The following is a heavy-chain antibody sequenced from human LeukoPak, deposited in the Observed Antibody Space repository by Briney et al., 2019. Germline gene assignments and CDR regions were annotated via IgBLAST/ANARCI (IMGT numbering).Heavy chain of an antibody. V-gene: IGHV1-2*02. Sequence: GASVKASCRASGYTFTGYYMHWVRQAPGQGLEWMGWINPNSGGTNYAQKFQGRVTMTRDTSISTAYMELSRLRSDDTAVYYCARIYYDSSGYPVVFDYWGQGTLVTVSS. CDR3: ARIYYDSSGYPVVFDY. CDR1: GYTFTGYY. J-gene: IGHJ4*02. CDR2: INPNSGGT. D-gene: IGHD3-22*01.